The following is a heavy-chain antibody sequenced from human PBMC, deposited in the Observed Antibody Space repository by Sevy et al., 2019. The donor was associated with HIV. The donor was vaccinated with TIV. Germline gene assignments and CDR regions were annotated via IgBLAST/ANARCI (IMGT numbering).Heavy chain of an antibody. CDR3: AKVDRPIMVRGVITPFDY. D-gene: IGHD3-10*01. Sequence: GGSLRLSCAASGFTFSSYAMSWVRQAPGKGLELVSAISGSGGSTYYADSVKGRFTISRDNSKNTLYLQMTSLRAEDTAVYYCAKVDRPIMVRGVITPFDYWGQGTLVTVSS. CDR2: ISGSGGST. V-gene: IGHV3-23*01. CDR1: GFTFSSYA. J-gene: IGHJ4*02.